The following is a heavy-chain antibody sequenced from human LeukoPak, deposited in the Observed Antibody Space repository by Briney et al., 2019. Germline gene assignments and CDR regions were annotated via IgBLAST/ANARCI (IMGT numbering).Heavy chain of an antibody. V-gene: IGHV1-69*05. CDR3: ATPRRLYCSSTSCYGPYYYMDV. CDR2: IIPIFGTA. J-gene: IGHJ6*03. Sequence: SVKVSCXASGGTFSSYAISWVRQAPGQGLEWMGGIIPIFGTANYAQKFQGRVTITTDESTSTAYMELSSLRSEDTAVYYCATPRRLYCSSTSCYGPYYYMDVWGKGTTVTVSS. D-gene: IGHD2-2*01. CDR1: GGTFSSYA.